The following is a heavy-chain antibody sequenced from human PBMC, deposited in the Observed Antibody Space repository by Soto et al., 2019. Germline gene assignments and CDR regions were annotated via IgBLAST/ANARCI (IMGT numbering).Heavy chain of an antibody. D-gene: IGHD5-18*01. CDR3: ARGRSYGPRSASDAFDI. CDR1: GYTFTGYY. CDR2: ISAYNGNT. Sequence: ASVKVSCKASGYTFTGYYMHWVRQAPGQGLEWMGWISAYNGNTNYAQKLQGRVTMTTDTSTSTAYMELRSLRSDDTAVYYCARGRSYGPRSASDAFDIWGQGTMVTVSS. V-gene: IGHV1-18*04. J-gene: IGHJ3*02.